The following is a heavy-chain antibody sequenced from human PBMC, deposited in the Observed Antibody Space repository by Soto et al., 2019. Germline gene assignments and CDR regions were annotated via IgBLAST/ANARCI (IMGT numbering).Heavy chain of an antibody. J-gene: IGHJ5*02. CDR2: IYYSGRP. V-gene: IGHV4-39*01. D-gene: IGHD6-13*01. CDR3: ARRERAAGTDWWFDP. CDR1: GGSISSSSFH. Sequence: QLQLQESGPRLVKPSETLSLTCTVSGGSISSSSFHWGWIRQRPGKGLEWIGSIYYSGRPYYSLSLRGRVTISVDTPKNQFSLKLGSVTAADTAVYYCARRERAAGTDWWFDPWGQGTLVTVSS.